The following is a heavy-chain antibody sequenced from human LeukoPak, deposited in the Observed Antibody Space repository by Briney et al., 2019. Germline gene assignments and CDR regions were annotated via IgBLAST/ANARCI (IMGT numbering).Heavy chain of an antibody. V-gene: IGHV3-23*01. Sequence: GGTLRLSGAASGFTLSSYAMSWVRQAPGKGLEWVSAISGSGGSTYYADSVKGRFTISSDNSKNTLYLQMNSLRAEDTAVYYCAKDPSPAGYYFDYWGQGTLVTVSS. CDR1: GFTLSSYA. CDR2: ISGSGGST. CDR3: AKDPSPAGYYFDY. J-gene: IGHJ4*02. D-gene: IGHD2-2*01.